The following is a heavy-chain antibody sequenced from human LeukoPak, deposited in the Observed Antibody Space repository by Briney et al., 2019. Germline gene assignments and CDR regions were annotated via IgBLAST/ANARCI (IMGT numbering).Heavy chain of an antibody. CDR3: ARTYSSNWYGDDY. CDR1: GFTFSAYW. J-gene: IGHJ4*02. CDR2: INQDGSEK. V-gene: IGHV3-7*02. D-gene: IGHD6-13*01. Sequence: GGSLRLSCAASGFTFSAYWMTWVRQAPGKGLEWVAHINQDGSEKYYVDSVKGRFTISRDNAKNSLYLQMNSLRAEGTAVYYCARTYSSNWYGDDYWGQGTLVTVSS.